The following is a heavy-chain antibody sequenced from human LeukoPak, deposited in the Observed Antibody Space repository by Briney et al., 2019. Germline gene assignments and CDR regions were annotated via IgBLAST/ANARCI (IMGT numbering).Heavy chain of an antibody. CDR1: GDSISIYY. CDR2: IYYSGST. CDR3: ARIRFSGMTAPYYFDY. J-gene: IGHJ4*02. D-gene: IGHD2-21*02. Sequence: PSETLSLTCSVSGDSISIYYWSWIRQPPGKGLEWIGYIYYSGSTNYNPSLKSRVTISVDTSKNQFSLKLSSVTAADTAVYYCARIRFSGMTAPYYFDYWGQGTLVTVSS. V-gene: IGHV4-59*08.